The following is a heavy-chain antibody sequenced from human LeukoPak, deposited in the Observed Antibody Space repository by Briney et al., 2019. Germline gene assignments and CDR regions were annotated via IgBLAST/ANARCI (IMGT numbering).Heavy chain of an antibody. CDR3: ARGPSIAVAGTDY. V-gene: IGHV1-2*02. D-gene: IGHD6-19*01. CDR1: GYTFTSYY. CDR2: INPNSGGT. J-gene: IGHJ4*02. Sequence: ASVKVSCKASGYTFTSYYMHWVRQAPGQGLGWMGWINPNSGGTNYAQKLQGRVTMTTDTSTSTAYMELRSLRSDDTAVYYCARGPSIAVAGTDYWGQGTLVTVSA.